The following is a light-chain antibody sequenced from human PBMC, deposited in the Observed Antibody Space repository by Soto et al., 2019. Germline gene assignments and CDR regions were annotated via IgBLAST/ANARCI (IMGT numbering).Light chain of an antibody. CDR3: KDSAVWPWT. CDR1: QTINSW. CDR2: DAS. J-gene: IGKJ1*01. Sequence: QVSLSLSTVSATVEDRVTIPCRASQTINSWLAWYQQKPGKAPKVLIFDASSLKTGVPSRFSGSGSGTEFTLSIFCLQADDFVPYCWKDSAVWPWTFSQGA. V-gene: IGKV1-5*01.